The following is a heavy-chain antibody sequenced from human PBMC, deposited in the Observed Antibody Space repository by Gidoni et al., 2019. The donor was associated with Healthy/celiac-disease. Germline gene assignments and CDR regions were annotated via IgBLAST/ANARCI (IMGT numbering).Heavy chain of an antibody. V-gene: IGHV1-69*08. CDR2: IIPILGIA. D-gene: IGHD5-12*01. CDR3: ARDHVEMATIVLFDI. Sequence: QVQLVQSGAEVKKPGSSVKVSCKAFGGTFSSYTISWVRQAPGQGLEWMGRIIPILGIANYAQKFQGRVTITADKSTSTAYMELSSLRSEDTAVYYCARDHVEMATIVLFDIWGQGTMVTVSS. J-gene: IGHJ3*02. CDR1: GGTFSSYT.